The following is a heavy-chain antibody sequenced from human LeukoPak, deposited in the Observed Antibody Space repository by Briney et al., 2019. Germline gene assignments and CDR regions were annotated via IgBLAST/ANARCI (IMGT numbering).Heavy chain of an antibody. J-gene: IGHJ3*02. D-gene: IGHD3-22*01. V-gene: IGHV3-9*03. CDR2: ISWNSGSI. CDR1: GFTFDDYA. Sequence: GGSLRLSCAASGFTFDDYAMHWVRQAPGKGLEWVSGISWNSGSIGYADSVKDRFTISRDNAKNSLYLQMNSLRAEDMALYYCAKGVSGYSLDDAFDIWGQGTMVTVSS. CDR3: AKGVSGYSLDDAFDI.